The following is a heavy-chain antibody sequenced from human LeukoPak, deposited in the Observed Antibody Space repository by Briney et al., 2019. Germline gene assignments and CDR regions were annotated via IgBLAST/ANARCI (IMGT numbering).Heavy chain of an antibody. D-gene: IGHD5-18*01. CDR3: ARDPTRAWDTANAFDI. CDR1: GFTFSSYW. Sequence: GGSLRLSCAASGFTFSSYWMSWVRQAPGKGLEWVANIKQDGSEKYYVDSVKGRFTISRDNAKNSLYLQMNSLRAEDTAVYYCARDPTRAWDTANAFDIWGQGTMVTVSS. J-gene: IGHJ3*02. V-gene: IGHV3-7*01. CDR2: IKQDGSEK.